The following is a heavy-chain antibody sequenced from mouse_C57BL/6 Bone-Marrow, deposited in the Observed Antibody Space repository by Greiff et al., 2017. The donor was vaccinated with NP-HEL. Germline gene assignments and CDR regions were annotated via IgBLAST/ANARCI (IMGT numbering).Heavy chain of an antibody. J-gene: IGHJ3*01. CDR2: IDPSDSYT. CDR1: GYTFTSYW. D-gene: IGHD2-2*01. V-gene: IGHV1-69*01. CDR3: ARMVTTGLAY. Sequence: VKLMESGAELVMPGASVKLSCKASGYTFTSYWMHWVKQRPGQGLEWIGEIDPSDSYTNYNQKFKGKSTLTVDKSSSTAYMQLSSLTSEDSAVYYCARMVTTGLAYWGQGTLVTVSA.